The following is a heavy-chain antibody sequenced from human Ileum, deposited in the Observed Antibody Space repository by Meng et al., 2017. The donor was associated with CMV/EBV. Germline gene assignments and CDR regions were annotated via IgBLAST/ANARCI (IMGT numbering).Heavy chain of an antibody. CDR1: TFASYH. CDR2: INPADGGP. J-gene: IGHJ5*02. D-gene: IGHD2-8*01. Sequence: TFASYHVHWLRQAPGQGLEWVGMINPADGGPTYAQRFQGRVTMTSDTSTSTVYVVLRSVRSDDTALYFCAREYCTTYRCSYNPHWYDPWGQGTLVTVSS. CDR3: AREYCTTYRCSYNPHWYDP. V-gene: IGHV1-46*01.